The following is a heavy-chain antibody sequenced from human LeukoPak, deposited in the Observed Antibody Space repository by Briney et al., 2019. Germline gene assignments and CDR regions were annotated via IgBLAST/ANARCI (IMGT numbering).Heavy chain of an antibody. D-gene: IGHD3-10*01. CDR3: AYMRGLYYGVDY. CDR1: GFTFSSYA. CDR2: ISGSDGST. J-gene: IGHJ4*02. V-gene: IGHV3-23*01. Sequence: GGSLRLSCAASGFTFSSYAMTWVRQAPGKGLEWVSSISGSDGSTYYADSVKGRFTISRDNSKNTLYLQMNSLRAEDTAVYYCAYMRGLYYGVDYWGQGTLVTVSS.